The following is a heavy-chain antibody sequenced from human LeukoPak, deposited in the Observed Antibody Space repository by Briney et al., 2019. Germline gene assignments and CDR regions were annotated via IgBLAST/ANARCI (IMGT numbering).Heavy chain of an antibody. CDR3: ARGVAVAGTEEFFDY. D-gene: IGHD6-19*01. CDR2: IRYDGSNK. V-gene: IGHV3-30*02. Sequence: GGSLRLSCAASGFTFSSYGMHWVRQAPGKGLEWVAFIRYDGSNKYYADSVKGRFTISRDNSKNTLYLQMNSLRAEDTAVYYCARGVAVAGTEEFFDYWGQGTLVTVSS. J-gene: IGHJ4*02. CDR1: GFTFSSYG.